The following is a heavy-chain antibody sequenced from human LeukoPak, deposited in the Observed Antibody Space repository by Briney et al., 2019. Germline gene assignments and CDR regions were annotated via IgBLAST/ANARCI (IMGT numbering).Heavy chain of an antibody. D-gene: IGHD3-22*01. CDR2: ISGSSSTI. CDR3: VRGPEYYYDSSSGNY. J-gene: IGHJ4*02. Sequence: PGGSLRLSCAAAGFSFSGDIMNWVRQAPGKGLEWISYISGSSSTIYYADSVKGRFTISRDNSKNTLYLQMNSLRAEDTAVYYCVRGPEYYYDSSSGNYWGQGTLVTVSS. CDR1: GFSFSGDI. V-gene: IGHV3-48*04.